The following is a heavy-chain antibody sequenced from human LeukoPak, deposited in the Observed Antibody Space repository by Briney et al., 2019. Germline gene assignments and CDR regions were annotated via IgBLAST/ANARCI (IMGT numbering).Heavy chain of an antibody. J-gene: IGHJ4*02. CDR3: ASSRDRIHYAAFDY. CDR1: GGSISSGGYY. Sequence: SQTLSLTCTVSGGSISSGGYYWSWIRQHPGKGLEWIGYIYYSGSTYYNPSLKSRVTISVDTSKNQFSLKLSSVTAADTAVYYCASSRDRIHYAAFDYWGQGTLVTVSS. D-gene: IGHD4-17*01. CDR2: IYYSGST. V-gene: IGHV4-31*03.